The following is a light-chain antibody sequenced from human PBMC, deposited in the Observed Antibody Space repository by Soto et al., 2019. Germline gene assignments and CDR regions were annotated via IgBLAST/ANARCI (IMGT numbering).Light chain of an antibody. V-gene: IGKV3-11*01. CDR2: AAS. CDR3: QQRSNWPST. Sequence: EIVLTQSPATLSLSPGERAALSCRASQGVSSYLAWYQQKPGQAPRLLIYAASKRAPGIPARFTGSGSGTVFTLTISSLEPEDFAVYFYQQRSNWPSTFGGGTKVEI. J-gene: IGKJ4*01. CDR1: QGVSSY.